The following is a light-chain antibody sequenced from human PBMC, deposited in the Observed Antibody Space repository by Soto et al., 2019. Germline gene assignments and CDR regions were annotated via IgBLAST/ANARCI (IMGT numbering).Light chain of an antibody. Sequence: DIQMTQSPSTRSASVGDRVTITCRASESISNFLAWYQQKPGKAPNLLIYKASSLESGVPPRFSGSGSGTEFTLTISRLQPDDSATYYCQPYNSYSRTFGQGTTVDI. CDR2: KAS. V-gene: IGKV1-5*03. CDR1: ESISNF. J-gene: IGKJ1*01. CDR3: QPYNSYSRT.